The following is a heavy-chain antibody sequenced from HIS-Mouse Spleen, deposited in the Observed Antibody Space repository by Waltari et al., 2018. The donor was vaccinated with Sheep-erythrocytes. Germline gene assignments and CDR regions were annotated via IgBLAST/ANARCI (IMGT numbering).Heavy chain of an antibody. CDR1: GGSISSSSYY. J-gene: IGHJ4*02. CDR3: ARDEGTYYDFWSGYPPSYYFDY. Sequence: QLQLQESGPGLVKPSETLSLTCTVFGGSISSSSYYWGWIRQPPGKGLEWIGSIYYSGSTYYNPSLKSRVTISVDTSKNQFSLKLSSVTAADTAVYYCARDEGTYYDFWSGYPPSYYFDYWGQGTLVTVSS. CDR2: IYYSGST. D-gene: IGHD3-3*01. V-gene: IGHV4-39*07.